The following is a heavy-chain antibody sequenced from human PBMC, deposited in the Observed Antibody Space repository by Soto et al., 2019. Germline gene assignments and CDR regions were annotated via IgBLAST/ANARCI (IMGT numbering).Heavy chain of an antibody. CDR2: IYYSGST. D-gene: IGHD2-2*01. CDR1: GGSISSGGYY. J-gene: IGHJ5*02. CDR3: ASFTYYGILVPAPRAAFDP. Sequence: SEPLSLPCTVSGGSISSGGYYWSWIRQHPGKGLEWIGYIYYSGSTYYNPSLKSRVTISVDTSKNQFSLKLSSVTAADTAVYYCASFTYYGILVPAPRAAFDPWGQGTLVTVSS. V-gene: IGHV4-31*03.